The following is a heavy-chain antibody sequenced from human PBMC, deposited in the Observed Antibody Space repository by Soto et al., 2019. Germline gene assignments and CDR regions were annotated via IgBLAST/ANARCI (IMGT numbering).Heavy chain of an antibody. J-gene: IGHJ4*02. CDR2: VKDGGHT. CDR3: ARGQEGVVATH. V-gene: IGHV4-34*01. Sequence: SETLSLTCAVTGGSLSGYYWSWIRQPPCKGLEWIGEVKDGGHTNYSPSLRGRVTISSDTSNNQFSLRLNSVTAADTGVYYCARGQEGVVATHWDQGSLVTVSS. D-gene: IGHD5-12*01. CDR1: GGSLSGYY.